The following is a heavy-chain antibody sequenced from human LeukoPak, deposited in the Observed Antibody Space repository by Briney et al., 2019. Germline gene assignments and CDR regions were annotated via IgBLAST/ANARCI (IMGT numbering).Heavy chain of an antibody. Sequence: ASVKVSCKASGYTFTSYYMHWVRQAPGQGLEWMGIINPSGGSTSYAQKFQGRVTMTRDTSTSTVYMELSSLRSEDTAVYYCATDPYSSGWLLEISFDYWGQGTLVTVSS. V-gene: IGHV1-46*01. CDR1: GYTFTSYY. CDR3: ATDPYSSGWLLEISFDY. CDR2: INPSGGST. D-gene: IGHD6-19*01. J-gene: IGHJ4*02.